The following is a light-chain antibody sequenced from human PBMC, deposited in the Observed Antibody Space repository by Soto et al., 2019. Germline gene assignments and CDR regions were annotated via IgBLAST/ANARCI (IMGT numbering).Light chain of an antibody. CDR2: ENN. J-gene: IGLJ1*01. CDR1: SSNIGNNY. V-gene: IGLV1-51*02. CDR3: GTWDSSLSAYV. Sequence: QSVLTQPPSVSAAPGQKVTLSCSGSSSNIGNNYVSWYQQLPGTAPKLPIYENNKRPSGIPDRFSGSKSGTSATLGITGLQTGDEADYYCGTWDSSLSAYVFGTGTKVTVL.